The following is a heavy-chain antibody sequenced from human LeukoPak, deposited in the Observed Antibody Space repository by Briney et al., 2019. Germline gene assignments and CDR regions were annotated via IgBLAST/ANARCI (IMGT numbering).Heavy chain of an antibody. J-gene: IGHJ5*02. CDR3: ARGSGWYVTRFDP. Sequence: PSETLSLTCTVSGGSISSYYWSWIRQPPGKGLEWIGYIYYSGGTNYNPSLKSRVTISVDTSKNQFSLKLSSVTAADTAVYYCARGSGWYVTRFDPWGQGTLVTVSS. D-gene: IGHD6-19*01. CDR2: IYYSGGT. CDR1: GGSISSYY. V-gene: IGHV4-59*01.